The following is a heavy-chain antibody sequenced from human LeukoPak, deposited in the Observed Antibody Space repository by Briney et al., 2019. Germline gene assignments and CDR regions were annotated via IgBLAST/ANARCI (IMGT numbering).Heavy chain of an antibody. CDR3: ARDADRYCSGGSCSNLDY. CDR1: GFTFDDYG. V-gene: IGHV3-20*04. Sequence: PGGSLRLSCAASGFTFDDYGMSWVRQAPGKGLEWVSGINWNGGSTGYADSVKGRFTISRDNAKNSLYLQMNSLRAEDTAVYYCARDADRYCSGGSCSNLDYWGQGTLVTVSS. CDR2: INWNGGST. J-gene: IGHJ4*02. D-gene: IGHD2-15*01.